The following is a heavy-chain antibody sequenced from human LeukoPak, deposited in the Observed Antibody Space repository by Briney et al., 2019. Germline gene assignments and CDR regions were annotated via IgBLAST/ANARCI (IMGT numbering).Heavy chain of an antibody. D-gene: IGHD3-16*01. J-gene: IGHJ4*02. V-gene: IGHV3-74*01. CDR2: INSDGSTT. CDR1: GFTFSNYW. Sequence: GGSLRLSCAASGFTFSNYWMHWVRQAPGKGLVWVSRINSDGSTTKYEHSVKGRFTVIRDNAQNTLYLQMNSLRAEDTALYSRARDGGDGHSYYFDYWGRGTLATVS. CDR3: ARDGGDGHSYYFDY.